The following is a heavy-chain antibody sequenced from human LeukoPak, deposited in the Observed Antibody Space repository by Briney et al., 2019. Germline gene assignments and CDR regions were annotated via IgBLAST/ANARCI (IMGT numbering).Heavy chain of an antibody. CDR3: ARGYSSAWPYFDC. CDR1: GFTVSSNF. Sequence: GGSLRLSCAASGFTVSSNFLSWVRQAPGKGLEWVSVIYSGGSTYYADSVKGRFTISRDNSKNTLYLQMNSLRAEDTAVYFCARGYSSAWPYFDCWGQGTLVTVSS. V-gene: IGHV3-53*01. J-gene: IGHJ4*02. CDR2: IYSGGST. D-gene: IGHD6-19*01.